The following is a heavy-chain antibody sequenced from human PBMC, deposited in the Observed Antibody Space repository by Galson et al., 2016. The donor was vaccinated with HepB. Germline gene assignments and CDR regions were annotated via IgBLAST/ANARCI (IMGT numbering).Heavy chain of an antibody. D-gene: IGHD4-11*01. CDR3: ARQGDDYRLAY. J-gene: IGHJ4*02. Sequence: QSGAEVKKPGESLKISCKGSGYIFNSYWIGWVRQMPGKGLEWMGIIFPRDFETRYSPSFQGRVTISADMSLSTAYLQWNSLKASDTAIYYCARQGDDYRLAYWGQGALVTVSS. CDR1: GYIFNSYW. V-gene: IGHV5-51*01. CDR2: IFPRDFET.